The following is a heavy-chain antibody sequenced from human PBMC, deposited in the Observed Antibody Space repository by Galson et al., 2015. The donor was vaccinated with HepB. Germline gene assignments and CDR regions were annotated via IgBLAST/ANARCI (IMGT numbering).Heavy chain of an antibody. V-gene: IGHV4-59*01. D-gene: IGHD3-22*01. CDR2: IYYSGNT. CDR3: ARDYYDSSGFDY. Sequence: GKGLEWIGYIYYSGNTNYNPSLKSRVTISLDTSKNQFSLKLSSVTAADTAVYYCARDYYDSSGFDYWGQGTLVTVSS. J-gene: IGHJ4*02.